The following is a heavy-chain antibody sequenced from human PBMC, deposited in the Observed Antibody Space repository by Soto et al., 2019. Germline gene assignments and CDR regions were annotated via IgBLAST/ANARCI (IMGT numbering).Heavy chain of an antibody. J-gene: IGHJ4*02. CDR2: IYYSGST. CDR3: AGYDYDYIWGSYGRHDY. CDR1: GGSISSSSYY. Sequence: SETLSLTCIVSGGSISSSSYYWGWIRQPPGKGLEWIGSIYYSGSTYYNPSLKSRVTISVDTSKNQFSLKLSSVTAADTAVYYCAGYDYDYIWGSYGRHDYWGQGTLVTVSS. D-gene: IGHD3-16*01. V-gene: IGHV4-39*01.